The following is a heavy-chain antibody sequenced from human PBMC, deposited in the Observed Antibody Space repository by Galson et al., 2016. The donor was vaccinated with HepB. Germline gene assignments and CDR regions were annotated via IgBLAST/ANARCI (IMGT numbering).Heavy chain of an antibody. V-gene: IGHV2-5*02. J-gene: IGHJ4*02. CDR1: GFSLSISGVG. Sequence: PALVKPTQTLTLTCTFSGFSLSISGVGVGWIRQPPGKALEWLALIYWDDAKTYSPSLKSRLTITRDISKNQVVLTMTNMDPVDTGTYFCARDVTAHFDYWGQGTLVTVSS. CDR3: ARDVTAHFDY. CDR2: IYWDDAK.